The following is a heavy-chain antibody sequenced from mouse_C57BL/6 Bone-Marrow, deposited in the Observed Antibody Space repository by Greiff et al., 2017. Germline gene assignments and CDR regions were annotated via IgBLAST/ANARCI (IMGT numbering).Heavy chain of an antibody. CDR1: GFTFSSYA. J-gene: IGHJ3*01. CDR3: TRDYYGSRNPWFAY. D-gene: IGHD1-1*01. Sequence: EVQLVESGEGLVKPGGSLKLSCAASGFTFSSYAMSWVRQTPEKRLEWVAYISSGGDYIYYADTVKGRFTIYRDNARNTLYLQMSSLKSEDTAMYYWTRDYYGSRNPWFAYWGQGTLVTVSA. V-gene: IGHV5-9-1*02. CDR2: ISSGGDYI.